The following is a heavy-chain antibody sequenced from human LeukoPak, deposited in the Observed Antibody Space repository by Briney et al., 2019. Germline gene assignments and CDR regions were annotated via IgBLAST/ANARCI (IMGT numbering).Heavy chain of an antibody. V-gene: IGHV5-51*01. CDR2: IYPGDSDT. D-gene: IGHD3-10*01. CDR1: GYSFTSYW. Sequence: GESLKISCKGSGYSFTSYWIGWVRQMPGKGLEWMGIIYPGDSDTRYSPSFQGQVTISADKSISTAYLQWSSLKASDTAMYYCARLREGNLWFGELFYWFDPWGQGTLVTVSS. CDR3: ARLREGNLWFGELFYWFDP. J-gene: IGHJ5*02.